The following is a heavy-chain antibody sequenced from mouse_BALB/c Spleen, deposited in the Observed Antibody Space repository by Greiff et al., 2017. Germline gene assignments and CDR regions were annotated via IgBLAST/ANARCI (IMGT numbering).Heavy chain of an antibody. J-gene: IGHJ4*01. CDR2: IDPENGDT. V-gene: IGHV14-4*02. Sequence: VHLQQSGAELVRSGASVKLSCTASGFNIKDYYMHWVKQGPEQGLEWIGWIDPENGDTEYAPKFQGKATMTADTSSNTAYLQLSSLTSEDTAVYYCNSITTVVNYAMDYWGQGTSVTVSS. CDR3: NSITTVVNYAMDY. CDR1: GFNIKDYY. D-gene: IGHD1-1*01.